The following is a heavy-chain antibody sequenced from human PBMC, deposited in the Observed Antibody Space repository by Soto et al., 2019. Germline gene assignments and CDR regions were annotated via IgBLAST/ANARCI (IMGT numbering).Heavy chain of an antibody. D-gene: IGHD3-22*01. Sequence: SETLSLTCTVSGGSISSYYWSWIRQPPGKGLEWIGDFYSSGSPHHNPSLKNRVSISEDRSKNEFSLKLSSVTAADTAIYYCAREFYYDSSGIGFDSWGQGTPVTVSS. CDR3: AREFYYDSSGIGFDS. J-gene: IGHJ4*02. CDR1: GGSISSYY. CDR2: FYSSGSP. V-gene: IGHV4-59*01.